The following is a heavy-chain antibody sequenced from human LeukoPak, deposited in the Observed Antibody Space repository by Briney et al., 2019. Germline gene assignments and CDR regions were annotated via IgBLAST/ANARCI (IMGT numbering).Heavy chain of an antibody. J-gene: IGHJ3*02. D-gene: IGHD3-3*01. Sequence: GASVKVSCKASGYTFTSYGISWVRQAPGQGLEWMGWISAYNGNTNYAQKLQGRVTMTTDTSTSTAYMELRSLRSDDTAVYYCARVGEDYDFWSGYAFDIWGQGTMVTVSS. V-gene: IGHV1-18*01. CDR1: GYTFTSYG. CDR2: ISAYNGNT. CDR3: ARVGEDYDFWSGYAFDI.